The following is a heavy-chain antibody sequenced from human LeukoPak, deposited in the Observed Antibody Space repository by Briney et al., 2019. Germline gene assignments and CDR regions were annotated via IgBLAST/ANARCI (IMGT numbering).Heavy chain of an antibody. CDR1: GFTFSNAW. CDR3: TIEVTNGYFDWLSNPKPFDY. CDR2: IKSKTDGGTT. Sequence: GGSLRLSCAASGFTFSNAWMSWVRQAPGKGLEWVGRIKSKTDGGTTDYAAPVKGRFTISRDDSKNTLYLQMNSLKTEDTAVYYCTIEVTNGYFDWLSNPKPFDYWGQGTLVTVSS. D-gene: IGHD3-9*01. J-gene: IGHJ4*02. V-gene: IGHV3-15*01.